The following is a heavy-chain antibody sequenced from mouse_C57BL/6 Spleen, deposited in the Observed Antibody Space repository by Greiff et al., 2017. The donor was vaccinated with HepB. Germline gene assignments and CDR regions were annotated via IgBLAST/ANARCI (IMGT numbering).Heavy chain of an antibody. Sequence: EVMLVESGGGLVQPGGSLKLSCAASGFTFSDYYMYWVRQTPEKRLEWVAYISNGGGSTYYPDTVKGRFTISRDNAKNTLYLQMSRLKSEDTAMYYCARHPQTAQATGAMDYWGQGTSVTVSS. CDR3: ARHPQTAQATGAMDY. V-gene: IGHV5-12*01. D-gene: IGHD3-2*02. CDR2: ISNGGGST. J-gene: IGHJ4*01. CDR1: GFTFSDYY.